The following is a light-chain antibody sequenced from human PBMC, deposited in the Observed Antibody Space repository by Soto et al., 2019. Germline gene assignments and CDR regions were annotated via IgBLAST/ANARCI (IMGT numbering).Light chain of an antibody. Sequence: EIVMTQSPATLSVSPGERATLSGRASQSVSSNLAWYQQKPGQAPRLLIYGASTRATGIPARFSGSWSGTDFTLTISSLQSEDFTVYYCKQYNNWPYTFGQGTKLEIK. J-gene: IGKJ2*01. CDR1: QSVSSN. V-gene: IGKV3-15*01. CDR3: KQYNNWPYT. CDR2: GAS.